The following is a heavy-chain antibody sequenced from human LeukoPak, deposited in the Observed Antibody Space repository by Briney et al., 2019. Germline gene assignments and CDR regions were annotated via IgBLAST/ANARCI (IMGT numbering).Heavy chain of an antibody. V-gene: IGHV4-34*01. CDR1: GGSFSGHY. CDR2: INHSGST. Sequence: PSETLSLTCAVYGGSFSGHYWTWIRQPPGKGLEWIGEINHSGSTTFNPSLNNRVTISVDTSKHQFSLKMSSATAADTAVYYCARPRYGTGSLDSWGQGTLVTVSS. J-gene: IGHJ4*02. D-gene: IGHD3-10*01. CDR3: ARPRYGTGSLDS.